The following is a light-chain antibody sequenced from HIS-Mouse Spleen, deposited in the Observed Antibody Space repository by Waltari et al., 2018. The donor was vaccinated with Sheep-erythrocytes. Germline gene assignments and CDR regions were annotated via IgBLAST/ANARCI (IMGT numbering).Light chain of an antibody. CDR3: SSYAGSNNWV. J-gene: IGLJ3*02. CDR2: EVS. CDR1: SSDVVGYNY. Sequence: QSALTQPPSASGSPGQSVTISCTGTSSDVVGYNYVSWYQQHPGKAPNLMVYEVSKRPSGVPDRFSGSKSGNTASLTVSGLQAEDEADYYCSSYAGSNNWVFGGGTKLTVL. V-gene: IGLV2-8*01.